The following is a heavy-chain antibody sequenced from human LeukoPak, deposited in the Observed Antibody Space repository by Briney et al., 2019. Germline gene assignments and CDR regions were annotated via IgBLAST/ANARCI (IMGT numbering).Heavy chain of an antibody. D-gene: IGHD1-26*01. Sequence: ASVKVSCKASGYTFTNYGVNWVRQAPGQGREWMGWISGYNGNTNYAQKLQGRVTMTTDTSTSTAYMELRSLRSDDTAVYYCARDIFLEGYSGSYSFDYWGQGTLVTVSS. CDR2: ISGYNGNT. J-gene: IGHJ4*02. CDR1: GYTFTNYG. CDR3: ARDIFLEGYSGSYSFDY. V-gene: IGHV1-18*01.